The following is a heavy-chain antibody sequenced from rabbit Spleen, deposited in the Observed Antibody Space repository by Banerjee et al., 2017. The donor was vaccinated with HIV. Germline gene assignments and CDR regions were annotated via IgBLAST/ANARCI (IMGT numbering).Heavy chain of an antibody. Sequence: QEQLEESGGDLVKPGASLTLTCKASGLDFSNNYWICWVRQAPGKGLEWIACIDVVKRGTTYYASWAKGRFTISKTSSTTVTLQMTSLTAADTATYFCARDAAGREDFNLWGPGTLVTVS. J-gene: IGHJ4*01. CDR1: GLDFSNNYW. D-gene: IGHD4-2*01. V-gene: IGHV1S45*01. CDR2: IDVVKRGTT. CDR3: ARDAAGREDFNL.